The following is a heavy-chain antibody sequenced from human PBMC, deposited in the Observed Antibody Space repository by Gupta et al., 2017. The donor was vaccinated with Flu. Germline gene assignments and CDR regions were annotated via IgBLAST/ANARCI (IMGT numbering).Heavy chain of an antibody. CDR1: EIS. Sequence: EISMHWGRQAPGKGLEGFGGFDPEKYKIVYGQKFQGRVTMTDDTSTATAYMELSSLKYDDTAIYYCATGGYGGFVGYLDYWGQGTPVTVS. D-gene: IGHD6-13*01. J-gene: IGHJ4*02. CDR2: FDPEKYKI. CDR3: ATGGYGGFVGYLDY. V-gene: IGHV1-24*01.